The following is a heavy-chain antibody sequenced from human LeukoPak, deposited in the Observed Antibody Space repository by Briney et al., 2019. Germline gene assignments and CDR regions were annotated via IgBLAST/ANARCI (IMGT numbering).Heavy chain of an antibody. J-gene: IGHJ4*02. CDR2: INPNSGGT. D-gene: IGHD3-10*01. CDR1: GYTFTGYY. Sequence: GASVKVSCKASGYTFTGYYMHWVRQAPGQGLEWMGWINPNSGGTNYAQKFQGWVTMTRDTSISTAYMELSRLRSDDTAVYYCARVAVRGVLWGLGYWGQGTLVTVSS. CDR3: ARVAVRGVLWGLGY. V-gene: IGHV1-2*04.